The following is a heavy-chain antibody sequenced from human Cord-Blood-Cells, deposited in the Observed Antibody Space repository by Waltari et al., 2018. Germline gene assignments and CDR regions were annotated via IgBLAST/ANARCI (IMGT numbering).Heavy chain of an antibody. J-gene: IGHJ5*02. D-gene: IGHD3-10*01. CDR2: IYYSGST. CDR1: GGSIRSSSYY. Sequence: QLQLQESGPGLVKPSETLSLTCTVSGGSIRSSSYYWGWIRQPPGKGLEWIGSIYYSGSTYYNPSLKSRVTISVDTSKNQFSLKLSSVTAADTAVYYCARVGGSGSYYNWFDPWGQGTLVTVSS. CDR3: ARVGGSGSYYNWFDP. V-gene: IGHV4-39*01.